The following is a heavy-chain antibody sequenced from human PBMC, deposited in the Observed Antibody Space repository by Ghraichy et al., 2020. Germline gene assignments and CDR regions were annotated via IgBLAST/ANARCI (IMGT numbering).Heavy chain of an antibody. J-gene: IGHJ6*02. CDR1: GFTFSSYS. CDR3: AREYGSGSYQASRYYYYYYGMDV. D-gene: IGHD3-10*01. Sequence: GGSLRLSCAASGFTFSSYSMNWVRQAPGKGLEWVSSISSSSSYIYYADSVKGRLTISRDNAKNSLYLQMNSLRVEDTAVYYCAREYGSGSYQASRYYYYYYGMDVWGQGTTVTVSS. V-gene: IGHV3-21*01. CDR2: ISSSSSYI.